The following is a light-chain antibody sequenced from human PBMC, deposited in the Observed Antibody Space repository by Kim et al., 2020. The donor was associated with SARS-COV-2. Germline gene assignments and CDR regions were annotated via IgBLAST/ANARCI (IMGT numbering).Light chain of an antibody. Sequence: GQSITISCTGNSSDVGNYNYVAWYQHHPGEDPKVMIYDVTKRPSGVSNRFFGSKSGNTASLTISGLQTEDEAHYYCCSYASSGTLIFGGGTQLTVL. CDR1: SSDVGNYNY. CDR3: CSYASSGTLI. J-gene: IGLJ2*01. V-gene: IGLV2-14*03. CDR2: DVT.